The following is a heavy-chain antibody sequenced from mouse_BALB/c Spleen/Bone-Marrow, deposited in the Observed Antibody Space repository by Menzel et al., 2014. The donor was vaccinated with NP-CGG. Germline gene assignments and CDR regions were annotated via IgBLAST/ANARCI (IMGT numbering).Heavy chain of an antibody. CDR2: IDPSDSET. CDR3: ARSHGYYPYWYFDV. Sequence: QVQLQQSGAELVKPGAPVKLSCKASGYTFTSYWMNWVKQRPGRGLEWIGRIDPSDSETHYNQKFKDKVTLTVDKSSSTAYIQLSSLTSEDSAVYYCARSHGYYPYWYFDVWGAGTTVTVSS. CDR1: GYTFTSYW. D-gene: IGHD2-3*01. J-gene: IGHJ1*01. V-gene: IGHV1-69*02.